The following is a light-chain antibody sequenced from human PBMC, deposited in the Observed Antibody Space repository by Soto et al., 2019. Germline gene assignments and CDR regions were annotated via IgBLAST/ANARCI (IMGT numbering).Light chain of an antibody. J-gene: IGKJ1*01. V-gene: IGKV3-15*01. Sequence: EIVMTQSPGTLSVSPAGIATLSCKASQSVSSYLAWYQQKPGQAPRLLMYGASTRVTGIPARFSGSGSGTEFTLTIRSLQSEDFAVYYCQQYNNWPPKTFGQGTTGDIK. CDR3: QQYNNWPPKT. CDR1: QSVSSY. CDR2: GAS.